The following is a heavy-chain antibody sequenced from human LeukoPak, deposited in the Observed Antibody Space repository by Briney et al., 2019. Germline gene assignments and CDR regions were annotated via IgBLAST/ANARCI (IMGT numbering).Heavy chain of an antibody. CDR1: GFTFSAYA. D-gene: IGHD1-26*01. J-gene: IGHJ4*02. CDR2: ISAGGATT. V-gene: IGHV3-23*01. Sequence: GGSLRLSCAASGFTFSAYAMSWVRQAPGKGLERVSTISAGGATTVHADSVKGRFTISRDNSRNTLYLLMNSLRSEDTAIYFCARYSERSFDYWGQGALVTVSS. CDR3: ARYSERSFDY.